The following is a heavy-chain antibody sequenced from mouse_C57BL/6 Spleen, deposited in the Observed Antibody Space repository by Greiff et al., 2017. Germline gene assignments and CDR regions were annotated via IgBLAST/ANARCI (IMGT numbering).Heavy chain of an antibody. Sequence: QVQLQQPGAELVMPGASVKLSCKASGYTFTSYWMHWVKQRPGQGLEWIGEIDPSDSYTNYNQKFKGKSTLTVGKSSSTAYMQLSSLTSEDSAVYYCARSPYDYGGGYFDYWGQGTTLTVSS. CDR1: GYTFTSYW. J-gene: IGHJ2*01. V-gene: IGHV1-69*01. CDR2: IDPSDSYT. CDR3: ARSPYDYGGGYFDY. D-gene: IGHD2-4*01.